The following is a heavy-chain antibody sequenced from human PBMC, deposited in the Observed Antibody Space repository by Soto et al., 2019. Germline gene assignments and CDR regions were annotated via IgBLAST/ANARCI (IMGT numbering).Heavy chain of an antibody. CDR1: GGTFSSYA. J-gene: IGHJ6*02. D-gene: IGHD1-7*01. CDR2: IIPIFGTP. Sequence: QVQLVQSGAEVKKPGSSVKVSCEASGGTFSSYAISWGRQAPGPGLEWMGGIIPIFGTPDYAQKFQGRVTITAAESKSTAYMGLSRLRSEDTAVYDCAVTLKLNYYYGMDVWGQGTKVTVAS. CDR3: AVTLKLNYYYGMDV. V-gene: IGHV1-69*12.